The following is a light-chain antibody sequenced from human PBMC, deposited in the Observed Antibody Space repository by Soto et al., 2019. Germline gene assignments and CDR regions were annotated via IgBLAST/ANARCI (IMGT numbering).Light chain of an antibody. V-gene: IGLV2-14*01. CDR3: SSYTSSTTWV. Sequence: ALTQPASVSGSPGQSITISCTGTSSDVGAYNYVSWYQQHPGKAPKLMIYEVSYRPSGVSDRFSGSRSGNTASLTISGLRAEDESDYYCSSYTSSTTWVFGGGTKLTVL. CDR2: EVS. CDR1: SSDVGAYNY. J-gene: IGLJ3*02.